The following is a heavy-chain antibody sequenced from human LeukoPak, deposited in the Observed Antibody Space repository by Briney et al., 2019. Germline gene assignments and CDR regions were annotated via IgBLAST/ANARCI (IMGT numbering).Heavy chain of an antibody. CDR1: GGSISNYF. J-gene: IGHJ4*02. D-gene: IGHD5-24*01. V-gene: IGHV4-59*01. Sequence: SETLSLTCTVSGGSISNYFWSWIRQPPGKGLEWIGYMYYNGSTNYNPSLKSRVTISVDTSKNQFSLKLSSVTAADTAVYYCARLRRDGYKGHVAPDYWGQGTLVTVSS. CDR3: ARLRRDGYKGHVAPDY. CDR2: MYYNGST.